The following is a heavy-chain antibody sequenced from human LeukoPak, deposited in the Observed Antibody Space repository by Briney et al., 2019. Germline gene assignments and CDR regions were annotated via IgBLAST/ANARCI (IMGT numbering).Heavy chain of an antibody. CDR3: ARGRYYYDSSGYPYNWFDP. CDR2: IYYSGNT. V-gene: IGHV4-59*01. Sequence: SSETLSLTCTVSGGYISTYYWSWIRQPPGKGLEWIGYIYYSGNTNYNPSLKSRVTISVDTSKNQLSLKLTSVTAADTAVYYCARGRYYYDSSGYPYNWFDPWGQGTLVTVSS. J-gene: IGHJ5*02. CDR1: GGYISTYY. D-gene: IGHD3-22*01.